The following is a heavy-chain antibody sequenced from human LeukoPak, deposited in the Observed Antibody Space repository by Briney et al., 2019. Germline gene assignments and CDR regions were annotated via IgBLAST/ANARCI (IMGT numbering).Heavy chain of an antibody. CDR1: GFTVSTNY. CDR3: ARQDLGYSNGWYGY. J-gene: IGHJ4*02. CDR2: IYYSGST. Sequence: GSLRLSCAASGFTVSTNYMTWIRQPPGKGLEWIGSIYYSGSTYYNPSLKSRVTISVDTSKNQFSLKLSSVTAADTAVYYCARQDLGYSNGWYGYWGQGTLVTVSS. D-gene: IGHD6-19*01. V-gene: IGHV4-39*01.